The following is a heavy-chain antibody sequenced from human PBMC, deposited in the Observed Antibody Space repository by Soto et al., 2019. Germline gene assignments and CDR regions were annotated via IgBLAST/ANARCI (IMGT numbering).Heavy chain of an antibody. V-gene: IGHV4-34*01. D-gene: IGHD3-3*01. Sequence: QVQLQQWGAGLLKPSETLSLTCAVYGGSFSGYYWSWIRQPPGKGLEWIGEINHSGSTNYNPSLTSRVTISVDTSKNQFSLKLSSVTAADTAVYYCARGRIGSGRSYFDYWGQGTLVTVSS. CDR3: ARGRIGSGRSYFDY. CDR1: GGSFSGYY. J-gene: IGHJ4*02. CDR2: INHSGST.